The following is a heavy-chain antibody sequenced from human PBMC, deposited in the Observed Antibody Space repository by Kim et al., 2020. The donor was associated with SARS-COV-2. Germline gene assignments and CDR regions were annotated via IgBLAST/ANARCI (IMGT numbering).Heavy chain of an antibody. J-gene: IGHJ6*02. CDR1: GFTFSSYW. D-gene: IGHD3-9*01. CDR2: IKQDGSEK. V-gene: IGHV3-7*01. Sequence: GGSLRLSCAASGFTFSSYWMSWVRQAPGKGLEWVANIKQDGSEKYYVDSVKGRFTISRDNAKNSLYLQMNSLRAEDTAVYYCARDHRTGSFGWLQPNYYYYGMDVWGQGTTVTVSS. CDR3: ARDHRTGSFGWLQPNYYYYGMDV.